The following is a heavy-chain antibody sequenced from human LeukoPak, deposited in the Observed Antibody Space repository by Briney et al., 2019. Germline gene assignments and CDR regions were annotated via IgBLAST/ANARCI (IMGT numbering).Heavy chain of an antibody. CDR2: IYHSGSN. J-gene: IGHJ4*02. D-gene: IGHD5-24*01. V-gene: IGHV4-38-2*01. Sequence: PSATLSLTCAVSGCSVSSGYYWAWIRQPPGKGLQWIGSIYHSGSNYYNPSLKSRVTISIDTSKNQFSLKLTSVTAADTAVYYCARRDGYTGEFEYWGQGALVTVSS. CDR1: GCSVSSGYY. CDR3: ARRDGYTGEFEY.